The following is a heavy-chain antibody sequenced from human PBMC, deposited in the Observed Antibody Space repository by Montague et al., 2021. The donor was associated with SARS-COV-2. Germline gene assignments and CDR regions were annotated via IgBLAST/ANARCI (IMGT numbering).Heavy chain of an antibody. CDR3: ARGADYDFWSGYLRYKWFDP. J-gene: IGHJ5*02. CDR1: GGSISGYY. V-gene: IGHV4-34*01. CDR2: INHSGNT. D-gene: IGHD3-3*01. Sequence: SETLSLTCAVSGGSISGYYWAWIRQPPGKGLEWIGEINHSGNTNYNPSLKSRLTISVDTSKKQFSLKLSSVTTADTAVYYCARGADYDFWSGYLRYKWFDPWGLGTPVTVSS.